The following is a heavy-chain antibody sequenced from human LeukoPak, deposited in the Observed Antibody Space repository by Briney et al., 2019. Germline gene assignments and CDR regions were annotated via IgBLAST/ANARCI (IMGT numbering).Heavy chain of an antibody. D-gene: IGHD4-17*01. V-gene: IGHV3-21*01. Sequence: GGSLRLSCAGSRFNFSGYSMNWVRQAPGKGLEWVSCITSSSGDIYYADSVKGRFTISRDNAKNSLYLQMNSLRAEDTAVYYCASLHGDYVFWGQGTQVTVSS. CDR2: ITSSSGDI. CDR1: RFNFSGYS. CDR3: ASLHGDYVF. J-gene: IGHJ4*02.